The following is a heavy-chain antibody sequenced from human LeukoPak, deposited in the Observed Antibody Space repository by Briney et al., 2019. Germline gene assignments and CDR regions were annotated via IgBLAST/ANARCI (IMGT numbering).Heavy chain of an antibody. Sequence: PSETLSLTCTVSGYSISSGYYWGWIRQPPGKGLEWIGSIYHSGSTYYNPSLKSRVTISVDTSKNRFSLKLSSVTAADTAVYYCARDPERGYGMDVWGQGTTVTVSS. V-gene: IGHV4-38-2*02. CDR3: ARDPERGYGMDV. CDR2: IYHSGST. CDR1: GYSISSGYY. J-gene: IGHJ6*02. D-gene: IGHD1-1*01.